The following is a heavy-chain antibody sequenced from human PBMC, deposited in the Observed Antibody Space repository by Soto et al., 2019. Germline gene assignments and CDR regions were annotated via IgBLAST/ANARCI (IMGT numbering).Heavy chain of an antibody. D-gene: IGHD6-19*01. Sequence: SETLSLTCTVSGGSISSYYWSWIRQPPGKGLEWIGYIYYSGSTNYNPSLKSRVTISVDTSKNQFSLKLSSVTAADTAVYYCARVEEEQWLVQALGGGFDYWGQGTLVTVSS. V-gene: IGHV4-59*01. CDR1: GGSISSYY. CDR3: ARVEEEQWLVQALGGGFDY. J-gene: IGHJ4*02. CDR2: IYYSGST.